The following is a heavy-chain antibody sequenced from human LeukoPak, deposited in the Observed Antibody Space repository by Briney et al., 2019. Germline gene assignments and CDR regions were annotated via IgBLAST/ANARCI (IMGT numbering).Heavy chain of an antibody. D-gene: IGHD3-3*01. CDR3: ARQGPYYDFWSGLSYYYYYMDV. V-gene: IGHV4-59*08. CDR1: GGSLSSYY. J-gene: IGHJ6*03. CDR2: IHYIGIT. Sequence: SEILRLPCTVPGGSLSSYYWSWIRQPPGKGLEWIGYIHYIGITHYNTTLKTQVTISVDTSNNQSSLKLSSVTAGDTAVYYCARQGPYYDFWSGLSYYYYYMDVWGKGTTVTVSS.